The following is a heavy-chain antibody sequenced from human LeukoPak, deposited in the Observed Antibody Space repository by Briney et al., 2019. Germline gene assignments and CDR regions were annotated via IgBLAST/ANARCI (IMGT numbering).Heavy chain of an antibody. CDR3: ARGSSIYDSSGYYPLDY. D-gene: IGHD3-22*01. CDR2: INPNSGGT. V-gene: IGHV1-2*02. J-gene: IGHJ4*02. CDR1: GYTFTGYY. Sequence: ASVKVSCKASGYTFTGYYMHWVRQAPGQGLEWMGWINPNSGGTNYAQKFQGRVTMTRDTSTNTVYMELSSLRSDDTAVYYCARGSSIYDSSGYYPLDYWGQGTLVTVSS.